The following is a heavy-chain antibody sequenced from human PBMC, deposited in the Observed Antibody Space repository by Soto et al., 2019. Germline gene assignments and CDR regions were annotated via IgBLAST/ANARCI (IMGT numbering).Heavy chain of an antibody. Sequence: LRLSCAASGFILSSSAMSWVRQAPGKGLEWVSAISGSGTSTYYADSVKGRFTISGDNSKNTVYLQMNSLRAEDTAVYYCAKGPTIFGVVITFEYYYDMDVWGQGTTVTVAS. CDR3: AKGPTIFGVVITFEYYYDMDV. CDR2: ISGSGTST. V-gene: IGHV3-23*01. J-gene: IGHJ6*02. CDR1: GFILSSSA. D-gene: IGHD3-3*01.